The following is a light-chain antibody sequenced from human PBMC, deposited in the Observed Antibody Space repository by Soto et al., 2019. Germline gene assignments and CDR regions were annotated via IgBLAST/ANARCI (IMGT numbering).Light chain of an antibody. CDR1: SSDVGSYNR. Sequence: QSVLTQPPSVSGSPGQSVTISCTGTSSDVGSYNRVSWYQQPPGTAPKLMIYEVSNRPSGVPDRFSGSKSGNTASLTISGLQAEDDADYYCRSFTSISTYVFGTGTKVTVL. CDR3: RSFTSISTYV. J-gene: IGLJ1*01. V-gene: IGLV2-18*02. CDR2: EVS.